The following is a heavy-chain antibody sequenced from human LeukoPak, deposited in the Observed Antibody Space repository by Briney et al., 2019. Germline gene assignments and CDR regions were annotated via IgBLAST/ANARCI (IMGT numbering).Heavy chain of an antibody. J-gene: IGHJ4*02. D-gene: IGHD5-12*01. CDR2: INHSGST. Sequence: SETLSLTCAVYGGSFSGYYWSWIRQPPGKGLEWIGEINHSGSTNYNPSLKSRVTISVDTSKNQFSLKLSSVTAADTAVYYCARGGWHNIAPRYFDYWGQGTLVTVSS. CDR3: ARGGWHNIAPRYFDY. CDR1: GGSFSGYY. V-gene: IGHV4-34*01.